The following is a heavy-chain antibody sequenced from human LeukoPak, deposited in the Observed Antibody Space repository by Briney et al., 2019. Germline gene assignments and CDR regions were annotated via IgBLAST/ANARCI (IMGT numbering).Heavy chain of an antibody. Sequence: GASVKVSCKASGYTFTGYYMHWVRQAPGQGLEWMGWINPNSGGTNYAQKFQGRVTMTRDTSISTAYMELSRLRSDDTAVYYCARGLRYYDSSHSYYFDWWGQGTLVTVPS. J-gene: IGHJ4*02. V-gene: IGHV1-2*02. CDR3: ARGLRYYDSSHSYYFDW. D-gene: IGHD3-22*01. CDR1: GYTFTGYY. CDR2: INPNSGGT.